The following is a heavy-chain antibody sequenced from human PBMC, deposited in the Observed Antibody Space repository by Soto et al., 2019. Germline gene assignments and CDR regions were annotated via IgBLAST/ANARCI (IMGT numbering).Heavy chain of an antibody. J-gene: IGHJ4*02. CDR3: ARDRGRYYYDSSGPDY. D-gene: IGHD3-22*01. Sequence: KFQGRVTITGDTSASTAYMELSSLRSEDTAVYYCARDRGRYYYDSSGPDYWGQGTLVTVSS. V-gene: IGHV1-3*01.